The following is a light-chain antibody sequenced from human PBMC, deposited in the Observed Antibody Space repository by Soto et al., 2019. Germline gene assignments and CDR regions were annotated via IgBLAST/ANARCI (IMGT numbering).Light chain of an antibody. J-gene: IGKJ4*01. CDR3: QQTRAYPST. Sequence: IQLTQSPASLSASVGDRVTFTCRASQDIAIYLAWYQQKPGEAPNLPIHTASTLHGGVPSRFSGSGSGTDFTLSITSLQAEDFATYYCQQTRAYPSTFGGGTKVDI. CDR2: TAS. CDR1: QDIAIY. V-gene: IGKV1-9*01.